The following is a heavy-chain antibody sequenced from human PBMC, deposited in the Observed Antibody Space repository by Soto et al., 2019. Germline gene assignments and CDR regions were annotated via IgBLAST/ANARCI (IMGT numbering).Heavy chain of an antibody. J-gene: IGHJ4*02. CDR3: ARAYDRTVSPARYFDF. Sequence: SETLSLTCAVSGASISSSDWWTWVRQPPGKGLEWIGEISHSGSTNYSPSLRGRVTISVDKSKNQFSLKLTSVTAADMAVYYCARAYDRTVSPARYFDFWGQGTLVTVSS. V-gene: IGHV4-4*02. CDR1: GASISSSDW. D-gene: IGHD3-22*01. CDR2: ISHSGST.